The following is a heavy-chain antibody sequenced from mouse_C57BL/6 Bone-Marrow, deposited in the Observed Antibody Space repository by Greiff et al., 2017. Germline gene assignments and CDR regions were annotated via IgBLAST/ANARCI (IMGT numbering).Heavy chain of an antibody. CDR1: GYTFTEYT. V-gene: IGHV1-62-2*01. CDR2: FYPGSGSI. D-gene: IGHD4-1*01. J-gene: IGHJ2*01. Sequence: QVQLKESGAELVKPGASVKLSCKASGYTFTEYTIHWVKQRSGQGLEWIGWFYPGSGSIKYNEKFKDKATLTADKSSSTVYMELSRLTSEDSAVYFCARHEEELGRKDYFDYWGQGTTLTVSS. CDR3: ARHEEELGRKDYFDY.